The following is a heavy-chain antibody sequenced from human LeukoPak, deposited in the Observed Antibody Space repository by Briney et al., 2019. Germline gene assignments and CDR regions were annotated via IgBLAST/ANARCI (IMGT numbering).Heavy chain of an antibody. Sequence: SGGSLRLSCAASGFTFSSYAMSWVRQAPGKGLEWVSAISGSGGSTYYADSVEGRFTISRDNSKNTLYLQMNSLRAEDTAVYYCAKSGSLLWFGELSLKFDYWGQGTLVTVSS. CDR1: GFTFSSYA. CDR2: ISGSGGST. CDR3: AKSGSLLWFGELSLKFDY. V-gene: IGHV3-23*01. D-gene: IGHD3-10*01. J-gene: IGHJ4*02.